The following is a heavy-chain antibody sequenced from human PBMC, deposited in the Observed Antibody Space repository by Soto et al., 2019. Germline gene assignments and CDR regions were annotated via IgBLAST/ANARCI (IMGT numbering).Heavy chain of an antibody. CDR3: NHYGSGSYSITDD. CDR1: GGSISSSSYY. D-gene: IGHD3-10*01. J-gene: IGHJ4*02. Sequence: PSETLSLTCTVSGGSISSSSYYWGWIRQPPGKGLEWIGSIYYSGSTYYNPSLKSRVTISVDTSKNQFSLKLSSVTAADTAVYYCNHYGSGSYSITDDWGQGTLVTVSS. CDR2: IYYSGST. V-gene: IGHV4-39*01.